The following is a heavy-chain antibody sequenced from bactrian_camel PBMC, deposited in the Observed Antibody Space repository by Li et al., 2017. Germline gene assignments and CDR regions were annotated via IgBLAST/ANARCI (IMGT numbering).Heavy chain of an antibody. CDR2: IDGDGNT. CDR1: SRINV. V-gene: IGHV3S53*01. D-gene: IGHD4*01. Sequence: HVQLVESGGGSVQAGGSLKLACRTSSRINVMAWFRQAPGKEREGVASIDGDGNTFYADAVAGRFTISRDNAKNTLYLQMNSLKSEDTAMYYCAAGSFYTDYQHPSDFRVWGQGTQVTVS. CDR3: AAGSFYTDYQHPSDFRV. J-gene: IGHJ6*01.